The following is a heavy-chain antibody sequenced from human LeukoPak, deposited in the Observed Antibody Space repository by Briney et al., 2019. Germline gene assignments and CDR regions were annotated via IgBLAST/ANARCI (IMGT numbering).Heavy chain of an antibody. CDR3: AKGDYFDP. V-gene: IGHV3-74*01. CDR2: IKSDGSTA. J-gene: IGHJ5*02. D-gene: IGHD4/OR15-4a*01. Sequence: PGGSLRLSCAASGFTFSNYWMNWIRQAPGKGLVWVSRIKSDGSTATYADSVKGRFSVSRDNAKNTVYLQMNSLRTEDTAVYYCAKGDYFDPWGQGTLVTVSS. CDR1: GFTFSNYW.